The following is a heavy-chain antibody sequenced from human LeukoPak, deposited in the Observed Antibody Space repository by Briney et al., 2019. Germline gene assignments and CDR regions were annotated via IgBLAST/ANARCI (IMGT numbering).Heavy chain of an antibody. CDR3: ARAGDYILTGHYYYYYYMDV. D-gene: IGHD3-9*01. J-gene: IGHJ6*03. V-gene: IGHV3-20*04. CDR1: GFTFDDYG. Sequence: GGSLRLSCAASGFTFDDYGMSWVRQAPGKGLEWVSGINWNGGSTGYADSVKGRFTISRDNAKNSLYLQMNSLRAEDTALYYCARAGDYILTGHYYYYYYMDVWGKGITVTVSS. CDR2: INWNGGST.